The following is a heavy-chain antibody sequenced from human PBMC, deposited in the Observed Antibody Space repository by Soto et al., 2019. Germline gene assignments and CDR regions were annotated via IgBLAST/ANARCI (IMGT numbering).Heavy chain of an antibody. CDR3: ARDLAVAGTVYYYYGMDV. J-gene: IGHJ6*02. D-gene: IGHD6-19*01. V-gene: IGHV1-69*08. Sequence: QVQLVQSGAEVKKPGSSVKVSCKASGGTFSSYTISWVRQAPGQGLEWMGRIIPILGIANYAQKFQGRVTITADXSTXTXSMELSSLRSEDTAVYYCARDLAVAGTVYYYYGMDVWGQGTTVTVSS. CDR1: GGTFSSYT. CDR2: IIPILGIA.